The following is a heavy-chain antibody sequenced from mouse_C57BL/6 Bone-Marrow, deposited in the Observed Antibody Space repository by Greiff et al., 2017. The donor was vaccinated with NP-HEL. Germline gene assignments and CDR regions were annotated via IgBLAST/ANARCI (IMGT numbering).Heavy chain of an antibody. CDR1: GCTVSSYG. V-gene: IGHV5-6*01. Sequence: EVKLVESGVYSVKPGGSRKVDCAVFGCTVSSYGSSWVRQTPDKRLEWVATISSVGSDTYYPDSVKGRFTISRDNAKNTLYLQMSSLKAEDTAMYYCARDYGSSPFAYWGQGTLVTVSA. D-gene: IGHD1-1*01. CDR3: ARDYGSSPFAY. CDR2: ISSVGSDT. J-gene: IGHJ3*01.